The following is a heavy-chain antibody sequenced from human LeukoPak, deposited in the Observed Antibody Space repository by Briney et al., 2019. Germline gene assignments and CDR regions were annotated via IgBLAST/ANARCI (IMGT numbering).Heavy chain of an antibody. V-gene: IGHV1-8*01. CDR3: AVTNILTGYYVFDY. CDR1: GYTFTSHD. CDR2: MNPNSGNT. D-gene: IGHD3-9*01. Sequence: ASVKVSCKASGYTFTSHDINWVRQATGQGLEWMGWMNPNSGNTGYAQKFQGRVTMTRNTSISTAYMELSSLRSEDTAVYYCAVTNILTGYYVFDYWGQGTLVTVSS. J-gene: IGHJ4*02.